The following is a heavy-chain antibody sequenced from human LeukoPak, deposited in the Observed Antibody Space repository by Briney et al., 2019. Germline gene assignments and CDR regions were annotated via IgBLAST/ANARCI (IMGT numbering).Heavy chain of an antibody. CDR2: IIPIFGTA. J-gene: IGHJ6*03. CDR1: GGTFSSYA. D-gene: IGHD4/OR15-4a*01. V-gene: IGHV1-69*05. CDR3: ARGEGMVPYYYYMDV. Sequence: ASVEVSCKASGGTFSSYAISWVRQAPGQGLEWMGRIIPIFGTANYAQKFQGRVTITTDESTSTAYMELSSLRSEDTAVYYCARGEGMVPYYYYMDVWGKGTTVTVSS.